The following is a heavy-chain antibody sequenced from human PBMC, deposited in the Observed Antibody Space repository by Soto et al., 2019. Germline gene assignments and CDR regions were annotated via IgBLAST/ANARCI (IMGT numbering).Heavy chain of an antibody. CDR2: IIPIFGTA. V-gene: IGHV1-69*06. J-gene: IGHJ5*02. CDR3: ARRDSSGYYYKGSDNWFDP. Sequence: SVKVSCKASGGTFSNYAISWVRQAPGQGLEWMGGIIPIFGTANYAQKFQGRVTITADKSTSTAYMELSSLRSEDTAVYYCARRDSSGYYYKGSDNWFDPWGQGTLVTVSS. D-gene: IGHD3-22*01. CDR1: GGTFSNYA.